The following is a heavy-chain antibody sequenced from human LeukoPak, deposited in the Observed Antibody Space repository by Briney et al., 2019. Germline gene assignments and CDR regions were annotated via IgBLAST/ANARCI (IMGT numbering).Heavy chain of an antibody. Sequence: GAAVKVSCKASGYTFTSYYMHWARQAPGQGLEWMGRINPSGGSTSYAQKFQGRVTMTRDTSTSTAYMQLSSLRSEDKAVYYCAREELRYYDYWGQGTLVTVSS. D-gene: IGHD3-9*01. J-gene: IGHJ4*02. CDR1: GYTFTSYY. CDR2: INPSGGST. V-gene: IGHV1-46*01. CDR3: AREELRYYDY.